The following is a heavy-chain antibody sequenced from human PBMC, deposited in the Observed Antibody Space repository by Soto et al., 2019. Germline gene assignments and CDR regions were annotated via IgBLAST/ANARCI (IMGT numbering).Heavy chain of an antibody. J-gene: IGHJ6*02. CDR1: GGTFSSRA. D-gene: IGHD3-16*01. CDR2: IIPVFGRV. Sequence: WASVKVSCKASGGTFSSRAISWVRQAPGQGLEWMGGIIPVFGRVNYAEKFQDRVTITADESTGTVYMELSSLRSEDTALYYCANSRGGTFLGYHGMDIWGQGTTVTVSS. CDR3: ANSRGGTFLGYHGMDI. V-gene: IGHV1-69*13.